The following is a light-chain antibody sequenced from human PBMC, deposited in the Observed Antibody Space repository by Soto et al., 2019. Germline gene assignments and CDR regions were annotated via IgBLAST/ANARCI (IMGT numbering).Light chain of an antibody. Sequence: QSVLTQPASVSGSPGQSITISCTGTSSDVGAYDYVSWYQQHPGKVPKLMIYDVSNRPSGVSNRFSASKSGNTASLTISGLQAEDEADYYCSSYTSSTTLGVFGGGTKLTVL. CDR3: SSYTSSTTLGV. V-gene: IGLV2-14*01. J-gene: IGLJ3*02. CDR1: SSDVGAYDY. CDR2: DVS.